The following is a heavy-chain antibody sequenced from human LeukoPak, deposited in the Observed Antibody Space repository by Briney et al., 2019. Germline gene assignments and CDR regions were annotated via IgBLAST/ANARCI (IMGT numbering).Heavy chain of an antibody. CDR1: GYNFNIYW. V-gene: IGHV5-51*01. Sequence: GESLKISCKGSGYNFNIYWICWVRQMPGKGLEWMGIIYPVDSNIRYSPSFQGQVTISVDKSIRSAYLQWSSLEASDSAMYYCARTSITTFGVVDYYYMDGWGKGTTVTVSS. D-gene: IGHD3-3*01. CDR3: ARTSITTFGVVDYYYMDG. J-gene: IGHJ6*03. CDR2: IYPVDSNI.